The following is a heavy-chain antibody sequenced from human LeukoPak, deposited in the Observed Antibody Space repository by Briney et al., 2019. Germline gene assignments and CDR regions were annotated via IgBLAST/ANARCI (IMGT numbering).Heavy chain of an antibody. Sequence: SQTLSLTCAISGDSVSSKSAVWNWIRQSPSRGLEWLGRTYYRSKWFYGYAVSVQSRVIINPHTSKNQFSLQLNSVPPEDTAVYFCTRGSYGSPPPGGMDVWGQGTAVTVSS. J-gene: IGHJ6*02. CDR1: GDSVSSKSAV. D-gene: IGHD1-14*01. V-gene: IGHV6-1*01. CDR2: TYYRSKWFY. CDR3: TRGSYGSPPPGGMDV.